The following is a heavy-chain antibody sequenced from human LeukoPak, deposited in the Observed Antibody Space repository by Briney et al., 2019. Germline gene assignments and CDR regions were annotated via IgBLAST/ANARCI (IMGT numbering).Heavy chain of an antibody. Sequence: ASVKVSCKVSGYTLTELSMHWVRQAPGKGLEWMGGFDPEDGETIYAQKFHGRVTMTEDTSTDTAYMELSSLRSEDTAVYYCATRYYYDSSGPLDYWGQGTLVTVSS. D-gene: IGHD3-22*01. CDR3: ATRYYYDSSGPLDY. V-gene: IGHV1-24*01. CDR2: FDPEDGET. J-gene: IGHJ4*02. CDR1: GYTLTELS.